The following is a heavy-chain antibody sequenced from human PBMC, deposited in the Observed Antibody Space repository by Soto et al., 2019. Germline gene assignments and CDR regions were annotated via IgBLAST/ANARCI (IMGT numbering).Heavy chain of an antibody. J-gene: IGHJ4*02. Sequence: PSQTLSLTCVISGDSVSGNSVVWNWIRQSPSRGLEWLGRTYYRSSWSTTYALSMKSRTTINPDTSKNQLSLQLNSVTPEHTAVYYCARATSVAVGVWHYYFDYWGQGTLVTVSS. CDR1: GDSVSGNSVV. D-gene: IGHD2-8*01. CDR3: ARATSVAVGVWHYYFDY. V-gene: IGHV6-1*01. CDR2: TYYRSSWST.